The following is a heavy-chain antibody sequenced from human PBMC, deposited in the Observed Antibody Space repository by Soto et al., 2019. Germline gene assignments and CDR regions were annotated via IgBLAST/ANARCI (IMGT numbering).Heavy chain of an antibody. CDR2: IYWDDDK. CDR1: GFSLTTSGEA. D-gene: IGHD3-10*01. J-gene: IGHJ6*03. Sequence: QITLKESGPTLVNPTQTLTLTCTFSGFSLTTSGEAVGWIRQPPGKALEWLGLIYWDDDKRSSPSLKSRLTSTSDTPNDQPVLTITNMDPVDTATYYCGHIPGSGQLLYSYYYYMDVWGKGTTVTVSS. V-gene: IGHV2-5*02. CDR3: GHIPGSGQLLYSYYYYMDV.